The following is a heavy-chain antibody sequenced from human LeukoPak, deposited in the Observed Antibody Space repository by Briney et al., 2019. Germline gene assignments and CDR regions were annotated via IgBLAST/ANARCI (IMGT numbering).Heavy chain of an antibody. D-gene: IGHD4-11*01. CDR1: GGSISSYY. J-gene: IGHJ3*02. CDR2: IYTSGST. V-gene: IGHV4-4*07. CDR3: ARDLGATVTARDAFDI. Sequence: SETLSLTCTVFGGSISSYYWSWIRQPAGKGLEWIGRIYTSGSTNYNPSLKSRVTMSVDTSKNQFSLKLSSVTAADTAVYYCARDLGATVTARDAFDIWGQGTMVTVSS.